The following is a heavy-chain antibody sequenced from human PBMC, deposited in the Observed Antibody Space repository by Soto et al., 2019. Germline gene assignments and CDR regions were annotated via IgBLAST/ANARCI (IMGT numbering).Heavy chain of an antibody. CDR2: ISYDGSNK. CDR3: ANGAAHNWFDP. V-gene: IGHV3-30*18. D-gene: IGHD6-6*01. J-gene: IGHJ5*02. CDR1: GFTFSSYG. Sequence: PGGSLRLSCAASGFTFSSYGMHWVRQAPGKGLEWVAVISYDGSNKYYADSVKGRFTISRDNSKNTLYLQMNSLRAEDTAVYYCANGAAHNWFDPWGQGTLVTVSS.